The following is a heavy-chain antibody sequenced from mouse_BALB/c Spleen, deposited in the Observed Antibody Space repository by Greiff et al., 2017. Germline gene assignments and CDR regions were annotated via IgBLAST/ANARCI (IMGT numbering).Heavy chain of an antibody. V-gene: IGHV1-63*02. D-gene: IGHD2-4*01. J-gene: IGHJ2*01. CDR2: IYPGGGYT. Sequence: VQLQQSGPELVKPGASVKVSCKASGYAFTSYNMYWVKQRPGHGLEWIGDIYPGGGYTNYNEKFKGKATLTADTSSSTAYMQLSSLTSEDSAIYYCARGMITTTVYYFDYWGQGTTLTVSS. CDR3: ARGMITTTVYYFDY. CDR1: GYAFTSYN.